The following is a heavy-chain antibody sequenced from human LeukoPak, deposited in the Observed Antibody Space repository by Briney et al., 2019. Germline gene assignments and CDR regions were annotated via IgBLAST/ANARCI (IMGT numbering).Heavy chain of an antibody. CDR3: ARHNSALWGHYGSGTFDY. CDR1: GYSISSGYD. D-gene: IGHD3-10*01. CDR2: IYHSGST. V-gene: IGHV4-38-2*01. Sequence: SESLSLTCAVSGYSISSGYDWGWIRQPPGKGLEWIGSIYHSGSTYYNPSLKSRVTISVDTSKNQFSLKLSSVTAADAAGYYCARHNSALWGHYGSGTFDYWSQGTLVTVSS. J-gene: IGHJ4*02.